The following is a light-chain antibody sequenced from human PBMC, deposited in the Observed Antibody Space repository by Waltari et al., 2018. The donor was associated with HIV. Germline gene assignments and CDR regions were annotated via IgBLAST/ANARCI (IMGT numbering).Light chain of an antibody. CDR1: SSNVGSDDL. CDR3: CSCPRSGIRYV. Sequence: QSALTQPASVSGSPGQSITISCTGTSSNVGSDDLVSWYQQHPGEDPMSFIYEVTRRPAGVSNRVSGSKSGNTAALTISGRQAEDEADYYCCSCPRSGIRYVFGTGTKVTVL. V-gene: IGLV2-23*02. CDR2: EVT. J-gene: IGLJ1*01.